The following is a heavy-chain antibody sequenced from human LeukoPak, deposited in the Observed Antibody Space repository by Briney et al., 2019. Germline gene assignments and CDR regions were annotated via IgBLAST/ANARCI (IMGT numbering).Heavy chain of an antibody. J-gene: IGHJ6*02. CDR3: ARNYIVVVPSGMAGYYYYGMDV. Sequence: PGGSLRLSCAASGFTFSSYSMSWVRQAPGKGLEWVSYITSSSGNRYYADSVKGRFTVSRDNAKISLYLQLHSLRAEDTAVYCCARNYIVVVPSGMAGYYYYGMDVWGQGTTVTVSS. D-gene: IGHD2-2*01. CDR2: ITSSSGNR. V-gene: IGHV3-48*01. CDR1: GFTFSSYS.